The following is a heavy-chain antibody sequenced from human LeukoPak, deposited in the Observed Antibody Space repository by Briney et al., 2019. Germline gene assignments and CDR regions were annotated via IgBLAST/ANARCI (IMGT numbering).Heavy chain of an antibody. V-gene: IGHV4-61*02. CDR3: ARRGSGSYCNRYAYYYYMDV. Sequence: PSQTLSLTCTVSGGSISSGSYYWSWIRQPAGKGLEWIGRIYTSGSTNYNPSLKSRVTISVDTSKNQFSLKLSSVTAADTAVYYCARRGSGSYCNRYAYYYYMDVWGKGTTVTISS. J-gene: IGHJ6*03. CDR1: GGSISSGSYY. D-gene: IGHD3-10*01. CDR2: IYTSGST.